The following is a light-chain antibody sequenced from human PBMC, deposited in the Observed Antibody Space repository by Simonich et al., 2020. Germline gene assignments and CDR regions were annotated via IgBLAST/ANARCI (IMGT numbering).Light chain of an antibody. V-gene: IGLV8-61*01. Sequence: QTVVTQEPSFSVSPGWTVTLTCGLSSGSVSTSYYPSWYQQTPGQAPRTLLYSTNTRSSGVPDRFSGSILGNKAALTITGAQADDESDYYCVLYMGSGIWVFGGGTKLTVL. CDR3: VLYMGSGIWV. CDR1: SGSVSTSYY. J-gene: IGLJ3*02. CDR2: STN.